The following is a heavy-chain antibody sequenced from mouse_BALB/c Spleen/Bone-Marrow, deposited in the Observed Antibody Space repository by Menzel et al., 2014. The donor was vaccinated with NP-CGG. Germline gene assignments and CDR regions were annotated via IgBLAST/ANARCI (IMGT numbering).Heavy chain of an antibody. CDR2: ISSYNGAT. V-gene: IGHV1S34*01. J-gene: IGHJ2*01. CDR1: GYSFTGYY. CDR3: ARNFDS. Sequence: LVRTGASVKISCKASGYSFTGYYIHWVRQSHGKSLEWIGYISSYNGATNYNQKFKGKATFTLDTSSSAAYMQFNSLTSEDSAVYYCARNFDSWGQGTTLTVSS.